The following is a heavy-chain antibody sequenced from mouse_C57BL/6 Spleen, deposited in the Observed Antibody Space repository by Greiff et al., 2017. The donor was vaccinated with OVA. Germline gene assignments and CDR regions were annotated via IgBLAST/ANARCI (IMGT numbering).Heavy chain of an antibody. CDR2: IDPSDSYT. Sequence: QVQLQQPGAELVMPGASVKLSCKASGYTFTSYWMHWVKQRPGQGLEWIGEIDPSDSYTNYNQKFKGKSTLTVDKSSSTAYMQLSSLTSEDSAVYYCARSDYDHEGVWFAYWGQGTLVTVSA. CDR1: GYTFTSYW. D-gene: IGHD2-4*01. CDR3: ARSDYDHEGVWFAY. J-gene: IGHJ3*01. V-gene: IGHV1-69*01.